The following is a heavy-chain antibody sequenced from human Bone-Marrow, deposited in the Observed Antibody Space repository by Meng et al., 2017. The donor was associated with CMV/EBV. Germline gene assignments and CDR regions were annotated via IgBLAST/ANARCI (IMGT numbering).Heavy chain of an antibody. V-gene: IGHV1-8*02. Sequence: QVQLVHSWSELKKPGASVKVSCKAYGYTFTSYTMNWVRQAAGQGLEWIGWMNSNSGNTDYAQKFQGRVTMTRNISKSTANMDLSSLRSEDTAVYYCATGVADFEYWGQGTLVTVSS. J-gene: IGHJ4*02. CDR3: ATGVADFEY. CDR1: GYTFTSYT. D-gene: IGHD6-19*01. CDR2: MNSNSGNT.